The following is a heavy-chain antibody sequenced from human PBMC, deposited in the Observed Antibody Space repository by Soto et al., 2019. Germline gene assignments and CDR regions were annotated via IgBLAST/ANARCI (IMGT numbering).Heavy chain of an antibody. CDR3: ARAYSSGWYYFDY. CDR2: INHSGST. D-gene: IGHD6-19*01. Sequence: SETLSLTCAVYGGSFSGYYWSWIRQPPGKGLEWIGEINHSGSTNYNPSLKSRVTTSVDTSKNQFSLKLSSVTAADTAVYYCARAYSSGWYYFDYWGQGTLVTVSS. J-gene: IGHJ4*02. V-gene: IGHV4-34*01. CDR1: GGSFSGYY.